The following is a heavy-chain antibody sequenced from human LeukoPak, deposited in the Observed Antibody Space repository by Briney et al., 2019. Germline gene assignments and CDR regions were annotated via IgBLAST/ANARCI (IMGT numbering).Heavy chain of an antibody. CDR3: ARMVTRYSSTWQPLDYYFYHGLDV. J-gene: IGHJ6*02. Sequence: PSETLSLTCAAYGGSFSGYYWSWIRQPPGKGLEWIGEINHSGSTNYNPSLKSRVTISVDTSKNQFSLKLSSVTAADAAAYYCARMVTRYSSTWQPLDYYFYHGLDVWGQGTTVTVSS. D-gene: IGHD6-13*01. V-gene: IGHV4-34*01. CDR2: INHSGST. CDR1: GGSFSGYY.